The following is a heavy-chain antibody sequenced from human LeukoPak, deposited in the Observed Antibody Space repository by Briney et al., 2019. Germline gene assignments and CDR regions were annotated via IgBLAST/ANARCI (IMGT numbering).Heavy chain of an antibody. Sequence: GASVKVSCKVSGYTLTELSMHWVRQAPGTGLEWMGGFDPEDGETIYAQKFKGRVTMTEDTSIDTAYMELSSLRSEDTALYHCVTGRTRGVPYHFDYWGQGTLVSVSS. CDR2: FDPEDGET. V-gene: IGHV1-24*01. CDR3: VTGRTRGVPYHFDY. D-gene: IGHD3/OR15-3a*01. J-gene: IGHJ4*02. CDR1: GYTLTELS.